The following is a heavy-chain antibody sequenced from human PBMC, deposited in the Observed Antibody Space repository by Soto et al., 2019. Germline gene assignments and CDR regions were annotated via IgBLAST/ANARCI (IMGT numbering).Heavy chain of an antibody. CDR1: GFSLSTSGVG. J-gene: IGHJ6*02. CDR3: AHRLQSAGSPLYYYYGMDV. CDR2: IYWDDDK. D-gene: IGHD6-13*01. V-gene: IGHV2-5*02. Sequence: QITLKESGPTLVKPTQTLTLTCTFSGFSLSTSGVGVGWIRQPPGKALEWLALIYWDDDKRYSPSLKSRLTLTNDTSKNQVLLTMTNMPPVDTATYYCAHRLQSAGSPLYYYYGMDVWGQGTTVTVSS.